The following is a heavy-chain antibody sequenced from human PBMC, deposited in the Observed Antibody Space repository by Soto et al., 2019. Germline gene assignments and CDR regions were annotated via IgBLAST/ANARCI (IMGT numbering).Heavy chain of an antibody. Sequence: QVQLVESGGGLVKPGGSLRLSCAASGFTFSDLYMTWIRQAPGKGLEWVSYISGGGETIYYADSVKGRFTVSRDNARKSLYLQINSLRAEDTAVYYCASDPYYYASGYWGQGTLVTVSS. D-gene: IGHD3-10*01. CDR2: ISGGGETI. CDR3: ASDPYYYASGY. J-gene: IGHJ4*02. V-gene: IGHV3-11*01. CDR1: GFTFSDLY.